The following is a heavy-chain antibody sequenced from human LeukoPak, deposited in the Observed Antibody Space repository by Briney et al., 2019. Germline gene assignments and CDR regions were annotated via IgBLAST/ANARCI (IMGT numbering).Heavy chain of an antibody. CDR3: AKEPYYYDSSGYHY. CDR1: GFTFSSYG. CDR2: IRYDGSNK. J-gene: IGHJ4*02. V-gene: IGHV3-30*02. D-gene: IGHD3-22*01. Sequence: GGSLRLSCAASGFTFSSYGMHWVRQAPGKGLEWVAFIRYDGSNKYYADSVKGRVTISRDNSKNTLYLQMNSLRAEDTAVYYCAKEPYYYDSSGYHYWGQGTLVTVSS.